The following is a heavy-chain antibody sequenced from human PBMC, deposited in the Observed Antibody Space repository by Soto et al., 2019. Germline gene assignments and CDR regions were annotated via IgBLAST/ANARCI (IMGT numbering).Heavy chain of an antibody. J-gene: IGHJ5*01. CDR2: IRAYNGNT. D-gene: IGHD3-3*01. Sequence: ASVKVSCKASGYTFTSYGISWVRQAPGQGLEWMGWIRAYNGNTNYAQKFQGRVTMTTDTSTSTAYMELSSVRSEDTAVYYCAKVASTPNDFWSGNYRNWFDSWGQGTLVTV. CDR1: GYTFTSYG. CDR3: AKVASTPNDFWSGNYRNWFDS. V-gene: IGHV1-18*01.